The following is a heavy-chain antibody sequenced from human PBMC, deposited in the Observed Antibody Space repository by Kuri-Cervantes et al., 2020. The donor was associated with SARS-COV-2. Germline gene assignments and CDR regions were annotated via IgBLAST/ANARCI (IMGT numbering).Heavy chain of an antibody. CDR2: IIPILGTA. CDR1: GGTFSSYA. Sequence: SVKVSCKASGGTFSSYAISWVRQAPGQGLEWMGGIIPILGTANYAQKFQGRVTMTEDTSTDTAYMELSSLRSEDTAVYYCATSLRGIAARRGGNWFDPWGQGTLVTVSS. V-gene: IGHV1-69*10. D-gene: IGHD6-6*01. J-gene: IGHJ5*02. CDR3: ATSLRGIAARRGGNWFDP.